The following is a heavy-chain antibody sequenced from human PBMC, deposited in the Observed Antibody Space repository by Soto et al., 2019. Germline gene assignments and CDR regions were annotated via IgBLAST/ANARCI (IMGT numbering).Heavy chain of an antibody. CDR1: GFSLTTSGEA. CDR2: IFWDDDD. Sequence: QITLKESGPTLVHPTQTLTLTCTFSGFSLTTSGEAVAWIRQPPGKALEWLALIFWDDDDRYSPSLRNRLTITKAASANQVVLTMTDMDPVDTGTYSCAHTGDWRYYFDFWGQGTLVTVSS. V-gene: IGHV2-5*02. J-gene: IGHJ4*02. D-gene: IGHD3-9*01. CDR3: AHTGDWRYYFDF.